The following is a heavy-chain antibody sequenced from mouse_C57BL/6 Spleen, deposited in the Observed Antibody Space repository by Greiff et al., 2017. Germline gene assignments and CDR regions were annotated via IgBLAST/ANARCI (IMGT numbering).Heavy chain of an antibody. Sequence: EVKLVEPGGGLVQPGGSLSLSCAASGFTFTDYYMSWVRQPPGRALEWLGFIRNKANGYTTEYSASVQGRFTISRDNSQSILYLQMNALRAEDSATYYCARWGGSSSYYFDYWGQGTTLTVSS. CDR1: GFTFTDYY. J-gene: IGHJ2*01. D-gene: IGHD1-1*01. CDR3: ARWGGSSSYYFDY. V-gene: IGHV7-3*01. CDR2: IRNKANGYTT.